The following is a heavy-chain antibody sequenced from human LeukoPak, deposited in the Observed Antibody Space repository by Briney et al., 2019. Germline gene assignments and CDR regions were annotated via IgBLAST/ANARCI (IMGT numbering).Heavy chain of an antibody. CDR2: IHYSGST. CDR3: ARIGNYYFDY. V-gene: IGHV4-59*02. Sequence: SETLSLTCTVSGGSVSGYYWSWIRQPPGKGLEWIGYIHYSGSTNYNPSLKSRVTISVDKSKNQFSLKLTSVTAADTAVYYCARIGNYYFDYWGQGTLVTVSS. J-gene: IGHJ4*02. D-gene: IGHD1-1*01. CDR1: GGSVSGYY.